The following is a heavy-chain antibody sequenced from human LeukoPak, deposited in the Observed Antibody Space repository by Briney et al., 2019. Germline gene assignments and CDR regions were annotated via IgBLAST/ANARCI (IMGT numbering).Heavy chain of an antibody. CDR3: ARASGWYGDGSFFDY. J-gene: IGHJ4*02. Sequence: KPSETLPLTCTVSGGSISTYYWSWIRQPPGKGLEWIAYIDYRGSTTYNPSHKSRVTISVDTSKNQFSLKLSSVTAADTAVYYCARASGWYGDGSFFDYWGQGTLVTVSS. CDR2: IDYRGST. CDR1: GGSISTYY. V-gene: IGHV4-59*01. D-gene: IGHD6-19*01.